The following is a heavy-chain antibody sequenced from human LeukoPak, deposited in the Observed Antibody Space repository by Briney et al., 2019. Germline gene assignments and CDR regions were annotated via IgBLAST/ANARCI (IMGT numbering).Heavy chain of an antibody. D-gene: IGHD2-2*01. V-gene: IGHV3-23*01. J-gene: IGHJ4*02. CDR1: GFTFSSYT. CDR3: AKYACTSCYPYYFDY. CDR2: INTIGGNT. Sequence: GGSLRLSCAASGFTFSSYTMKWVRQAPGKGLEWVSSINTIGGNTHYADSVKGRFTISRDNSKNTLYLQMNSLRAEDTAVYYCAKYACTSCYPYYFDYWGQGTLVTVSS.